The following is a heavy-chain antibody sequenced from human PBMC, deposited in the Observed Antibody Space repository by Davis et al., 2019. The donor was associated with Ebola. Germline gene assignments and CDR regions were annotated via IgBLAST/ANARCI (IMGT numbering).Heavy chain of an antibody. CDR1: GFTFSNAW. D-gene: IGHD3-22*01. CDR2: IKSKTDGGTT. V-gene: IGHV3-15*01. CDR3: TRVEEWQTYYYDSSGYYYLDY. J-gene: IGHJ4*02. Sequence: PGGSLRLSCAASGFTFSNAWMSWVRQAPGKGLEWVGRIKSKTDGGTTDYAAPVKGRFTISRDDSKNTLYLQMNSLKTEDTAVYYCTRVEEWQTYYYDSSGYYYLDYWGQGTLVTVSS.